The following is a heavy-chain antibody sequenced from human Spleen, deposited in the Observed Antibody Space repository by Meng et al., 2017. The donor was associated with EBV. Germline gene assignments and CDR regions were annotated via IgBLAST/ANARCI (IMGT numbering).Heavy chain of an antibody. CDR2: IYFTGST. V-gene: IGHV4-61*01. D-gene: IGHD2-2*02. CDR3: ARKLYTDSFFDS. J-gene: IGHJ4*02. Sequence: GQLQESGPGLMKPSGTLSLTCSVSGGSVSSGRYYWSWIRQPPGKGLEWIGYIYFTGSTKVHPSLKSRLTISVDTAKNQFSLKLTSVTAADTAVYYCARKLYTDSFFDSWGQGTLVTVSS. CDR1: GGSVSSGRYY.